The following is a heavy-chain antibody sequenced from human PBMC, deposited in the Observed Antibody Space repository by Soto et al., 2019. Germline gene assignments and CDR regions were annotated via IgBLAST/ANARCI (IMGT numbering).Heavy chain of an antibody. D-gene: IGHD5-12*01. CDR3: ARGLRGWLQLYYGMDV. CDR1: GDSVSSNSAA. Sequence: SQTLSLTCAISGDSVSSNSAAWNWIRQSPSRGLEWLGRTYYRSKWYNDYAVSAKSRITINPDTSKNQFSLQLNSVTPEDTAVYYCARGLRGWLQLYYGMDVWGQGTTVTVSS. CDR2: TYYRSKWYN. J-gene: IGHJ6*02. V-gene: IGHV6-1*01.